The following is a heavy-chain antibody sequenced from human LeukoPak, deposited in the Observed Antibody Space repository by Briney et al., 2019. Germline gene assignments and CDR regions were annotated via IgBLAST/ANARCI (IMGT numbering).Heavy chain of an antibody. CDR1: GYTFTSYY. CDR3: ARDRVGYQLSRGYYFDY. D-gene: IGHD2-2*01. V-gene: IGHV1-46*01. CDR2: INPSGGST. J-gene: IGHJ4*02. Sequence: PGASVKVSCKASGYTFTSYYMHWVRQAPGQGLEWMGIINPSGGSTSYAQKFQGRVTMTRDTSTSTVYMELSSLRSEDTAVYYCARDRVGYQLSRGYYFDYWGQGTLVTVSS.